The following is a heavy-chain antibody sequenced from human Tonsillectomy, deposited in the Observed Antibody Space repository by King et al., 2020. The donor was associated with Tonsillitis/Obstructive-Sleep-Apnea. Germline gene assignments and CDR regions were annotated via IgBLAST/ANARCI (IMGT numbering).Heavy chain of an antibody. V-gene: IGHV5-51*01. J-gene: IGHJ4*02. D-gene: IGHD1-1*01. CDR2: IYPGDSDT. CDR1: GYSFPSYL. Sequence: VQLVESGAGVKKSGESLKISCKGSGYSFPSYLIAWVRQMPGKGLEWMGIIYPGDSDTRYSPSFQGQVTISTDKSISAAYLQWSSLKASDTAIYYCARHKSGRTEFDYWGQGTRVTVSS. CDR3: ARHKSGRTEFDY.